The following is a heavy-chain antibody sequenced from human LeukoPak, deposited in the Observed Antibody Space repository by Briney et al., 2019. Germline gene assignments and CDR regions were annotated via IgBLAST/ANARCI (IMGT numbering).Heavy chain of an antibody. CDR1: GGSISSSNW. CDR2: IYHSGST. D-gene: IGHD6-13*01. V-gene: IGHV4-4*02. CDR3: AREVVAAAGTVDY. Sequence: SETLSLTCAVSGGSISSSNWWSWVRQPPGKGLEWIGEIYHSGSTNDNPSLRSRVTISVDKSKNQFSLKLSSVTAADTAVYYCAREVVAAAGTVDYWGQGILVTVSS. J-gene: IGHJ4*02.